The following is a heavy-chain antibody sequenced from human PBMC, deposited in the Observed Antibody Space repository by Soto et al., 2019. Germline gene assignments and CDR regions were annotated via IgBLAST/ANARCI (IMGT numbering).Heavy chain of an antibody. D-gene: IGHD3-22*01. Sequence: SGPTLVNPTETLTLTCSVSGFSLTDTRMGVSWIRQAPGKALEWLAHTISNDDKSYSTSLKSRLTISKDTSKSQVVLRMTNMDPVDTGRYYCARALFYSDSDGYYFEFDYRGPGTLVTVSS. CDR2: TISNDDK. CDR3: ARALFYSDSDGYYFEFDY. CDR1: GFSLTDTRMG. V-gene: IGHV2-26*01. J-gene: IGHJ4*02.